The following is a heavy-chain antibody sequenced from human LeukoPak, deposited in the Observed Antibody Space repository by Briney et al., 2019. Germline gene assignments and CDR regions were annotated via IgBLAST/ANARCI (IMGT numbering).Heavy chain of an antibody. CDR1: GFTFSSYA. V-gene: IGHV3-30*04. D-gene: IGHD2-15*01. Sequence: GGSLRLSCAASGFTFSSYAMHWVRQAPGKGLEWVAVISYDGSNKYYADSVKGRSTISRDNSKNTLYLRMNSLRAEDTAVYYCARIGSPGYWGQGTLVTVSS. CDR2: ISYDGSNK. CDR3: ARIGSPGY. J-gene: IGHJ4*02.